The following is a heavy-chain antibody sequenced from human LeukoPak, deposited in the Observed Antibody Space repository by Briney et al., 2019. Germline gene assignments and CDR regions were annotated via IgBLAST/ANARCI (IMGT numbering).Heavy chain of an antibody. D-gene: IGHD5-12*01. CDR1: GFTFSSYW. CDR2: IKQDVSEK. CDR3: ARILSAYDPFDP. J-gene: IGHJ5*02. V-gene: IGHV3-7*04. Sequence: GGSLRLSCAASGFTFSSYWMSWVRPAPGKGLERVANIKQDVSEKYYADSVKGRFTISRDNAKNSLYLQMNSLRAEDTAVYYCARILSAYDPFDPWGQGTLVTVSS.